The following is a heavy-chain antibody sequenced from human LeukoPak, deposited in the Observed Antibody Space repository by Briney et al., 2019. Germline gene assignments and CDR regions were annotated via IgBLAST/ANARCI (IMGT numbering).Heavy chain of an antibody. CDR3: AKANRDGYNYYDY. D-gene: IGHD5-24*01. CDR1: GFTFSSFA. J-gene: IGHJ4*02. CDR2: ISGDGGVT. V-gene: IGHV3-23*01. Sequence: PGGSLRLSCAASGFTFSSFAMSWVRQAPGEGLEWVLTISGDGGVTYYADSVEGRFTSSRDNSKDTLYLQMNSLRAEDTGAYYCAKANRDGYNYYDYWGQGTLVTVSS.